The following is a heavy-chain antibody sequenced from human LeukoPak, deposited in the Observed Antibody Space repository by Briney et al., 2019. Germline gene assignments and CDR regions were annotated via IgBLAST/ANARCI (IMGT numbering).Heavy chain of an antibody. J-gene: IGHJ6*04. CDR1: GYTFTNYA. D-gene: IGHD6-19*01. V-gene: IGHV1-3*03. CDR3: ARGLSLAVAMDV. Sequence: GASVKVSCKASGYTFTNYAMHWVRQAPGQRLEWMGWINGGTGNTKYSQEFQGRVTITADESTSTAYMELSSLRSEDTAVYYCARGLSLAVAMDVWGKGTTVTISS. CDR2: INGGTGNT.